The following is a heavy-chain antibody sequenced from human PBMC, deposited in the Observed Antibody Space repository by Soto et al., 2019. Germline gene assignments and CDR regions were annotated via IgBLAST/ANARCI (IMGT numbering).Heavy chain of an antibody. Sequence: EVQLLESGEGLAQPGGSLKLSCAASGFTFSNYAMSWVRQAPGKGLEWVSGIGGSGSNTYYADSVKGRFTISRDNSKNTLFLQMNNLRAEDTAEYYSARVVRHFDTPYGMDVWGQGTTVTVSS. D-gene: IGHD3-9*01. CDR2: IGGSGSNT. CDR1: GFTFSNYA. J-gene: IGHJ6*02. CDR3: ARVVRHFDTPYGMDV. V-gene: IGHV3-23*01.